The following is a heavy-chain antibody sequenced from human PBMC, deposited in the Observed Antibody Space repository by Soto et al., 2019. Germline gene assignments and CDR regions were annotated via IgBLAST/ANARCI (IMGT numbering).Heavy chain of an antibody. Sequence: GASVKVSCKASGYTFTGYDINWVRQATGQGLEWMGWMNPNSGNTSYAQKFQGRVTMTRNTSISTAYMELSSLRSEDTAVYYCAADVYYYDSSGYYYVSWFDPWGQGTLVTVAS. CDR1: GYTFTGYD. J-gene: IGHJ5*02. D-gene: IGHD3-22*01. CDR2: MNPNSGNT. V-gene: IGHV1-8*01. CDR3: AADVYYYDSSGYYYVSWFDP.